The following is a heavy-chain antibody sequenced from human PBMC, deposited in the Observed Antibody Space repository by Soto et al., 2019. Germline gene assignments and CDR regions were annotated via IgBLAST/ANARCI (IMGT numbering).Heavy chain of an antibody. Sequence: SETPSLTCTVSGGSIRSGGYYWSWVRQSPRRGLEWIGNIYYSGSTYYNPSLKSRLTISVDTSKNQFSLNLSSVTAADTAVYYCARDRLMATAGTARHYFGLDVWGQGTTVTVSS. CDR3: ARDRLMATAGTARHYFGLDV. J-gene: IGHJ6*02. D-gene: IGHD5-18*01. CDR2: IYYSGST. CDR1: GGSIRSGGYY. V-gene: IGHV4-31*03.